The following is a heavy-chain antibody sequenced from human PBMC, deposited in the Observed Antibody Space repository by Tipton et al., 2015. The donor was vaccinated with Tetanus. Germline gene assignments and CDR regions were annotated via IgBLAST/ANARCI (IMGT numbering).Heavy chain of an antibody. J-gene: IGHJ4*02. CDR3: ARDQARGARGWNYFDY. V-gene: IGHV4-31*03. Sequence: TLSLTCTVSGGSISSGGYYWTWIRQHPGKGLEWIGDIYYSGSTYYNPSLKSRVIISVDTSKNQFSGNLNSVTAADTAVYYCARDQARGARGWNYFDYWGQGALVTVSS. CDR2: IYYSGST. CDR1: GGSISSGGYY. D-gene: IGHD1-26*01.